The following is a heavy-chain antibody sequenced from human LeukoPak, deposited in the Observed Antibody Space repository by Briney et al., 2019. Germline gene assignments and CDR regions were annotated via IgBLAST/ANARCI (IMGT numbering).Heavy chain of an antibody. D-gene: IGHD6-13*01. J-gene: IGHJ5*02. Sequence: SETLSLTCTVSGYSISSGYYWGWIRQPPGKGLEWIGSIYHSGSTYYNPSLKSRVTISVDTSKNQFSLKLSSVTAADTAVYYCAREGVGIAAAGTFWFDPWGQGTLVTVSS. CDR2: IYHSGST. CDR3: AREGVGIAAAGTFWFDP. V-gene: IGHV4-38-2*02. CDR1: GYSISSGYY.